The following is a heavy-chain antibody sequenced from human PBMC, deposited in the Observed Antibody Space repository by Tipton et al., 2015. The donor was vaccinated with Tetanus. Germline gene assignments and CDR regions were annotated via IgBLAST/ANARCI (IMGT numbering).Heavy chain of an antibody. CDR1: GYTFGSYH. V-gene: IGHV1-18*01. CDR3: ARGASYGPDYYYGMDV. Sequence: QLVQSGGEVKKPGASVKVSCKASGYTFGSYHFSWVRLAPGQGLEWMGWINTLNGDTHYARRFQGRVTLTTDTSTSTAYMEMRSLRSDDTAVYYCARGASYGPDYYYGMDVWGQGTTVTVSS. D-gene: IGHD5-18*01. CDR2: INTLNGDT. J-gene: IGHJ6*02.